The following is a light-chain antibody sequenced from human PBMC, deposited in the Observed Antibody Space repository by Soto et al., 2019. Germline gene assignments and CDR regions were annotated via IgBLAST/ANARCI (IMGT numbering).Light chain of an antibody. Sequence: EIVLTQSPATLSLSPGERATLSCRASQSVGIYLGWYQQRPGQAPRLLIYDASKRAAGIPARFSGSGSGTDFTLTIYSLEPEDFAVYYCQHRSTWPRAFGQGTRLEIK. CDR3: QHRSTWPRA. V-gene: IGKV3-11*01. CDR2: DAS. J-gene: IGKJ5*01. CDR1: QSVGIY.